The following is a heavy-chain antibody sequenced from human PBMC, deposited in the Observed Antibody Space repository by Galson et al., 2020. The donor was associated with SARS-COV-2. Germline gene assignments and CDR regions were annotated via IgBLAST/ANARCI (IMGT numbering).Heavy chain of an antibody. V-gene: IGHV3-48*01. CDR2: ISSSSSTI. Sequence: GESLKISCAASGFTFSSYSMNWVRQAPGKGLEWVSYISSSSSTIYNADSVKGRFTISRDNAKNSLYLQMNSLRAEDTAVYYCARAPDYYYYYMDVWGKGTTVTISS. CDR1: GFTFSSYS. J-gene: IGHJ6*03. CDR3: ARAPDYYYYYMDV.